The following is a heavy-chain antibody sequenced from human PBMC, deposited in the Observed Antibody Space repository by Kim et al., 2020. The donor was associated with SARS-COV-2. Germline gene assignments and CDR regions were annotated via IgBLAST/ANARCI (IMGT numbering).Heavy chain of an antibody. Sequence: GGSLRLSCAASGFTFGDYAMHWVRQAPGKGLEWVSGISWNSDKIGYADSVKGRFTISRDNAKNSLYLQMNSLRAEDTAFYYCAKDLRLLLFGFFTGFDPWGQGTLVTVSS. D-gene: IGHD3-10*01. J-gene: IGHJ5*02. CDR2: ISWNSDKI. CDR3: AKDLRLLLFGFFTGFDP. V-gene: IGHV3-9*01. CDR1: GFTFGDYA.